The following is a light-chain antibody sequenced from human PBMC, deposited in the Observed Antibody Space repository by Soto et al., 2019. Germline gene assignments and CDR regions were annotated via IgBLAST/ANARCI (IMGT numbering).Light chain of an antibody. V-gene: IGKV3-20*01. CDR1: QSVSSSY. J-gene: IGKJ1*01. Sequence: EIVLTQSPGTLSLSPGERATLSCRASQSVSSSYLAWYQQKPGQAPRLLIYGASSRATGIPDRFSGSGSGTDFTLTISRLEPEDFAVYYCQQYNTFGQGTNVDIK. CDR2: GAS. CDR3: QQYNT.